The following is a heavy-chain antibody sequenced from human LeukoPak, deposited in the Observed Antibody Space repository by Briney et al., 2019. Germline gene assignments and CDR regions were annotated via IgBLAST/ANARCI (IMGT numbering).Heavy chain of an antibody. D-gene: IGHD5-24*01. Sequence: SGTLSLTCAVSGDSISNSHWWSWIRQPPGKGLEWIGYIYYSGSTYYNPSLKGRVTISVDTSKNQFSLKLSSVTAADTAVYYCARDGEGGYKTGPRKWFDPWGQGTLVTVSS. CDR2: IYYSGST. J-gene: IGHJ5*02. V-gene: IGHV4-30-4*01. CDR3: ARDGEGGYKTGPRKWFDP. CDR1: GDSISNSHW.